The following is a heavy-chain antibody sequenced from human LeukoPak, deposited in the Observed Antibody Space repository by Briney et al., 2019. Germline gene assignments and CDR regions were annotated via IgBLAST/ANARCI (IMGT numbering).Heavy chain of an antibody. J-gene: IGHJ4*02. CDR2: IYYIGST. V-gene: IGHV4-59*08. CDR1: GGSISSYY. Sequence: PSETLSLTCTVSGGSISSYYWSWGRQPPGKGLEWIGYIYYIGSTNYNPSLKSRVTISLDTSKNQFSLKLSSLTAADTAVYYCARHLSPNSQNYRHTSGWLFDYWGQGPLVTVSS. CDR3: ARHLSPNSQNYRHTSGWLFDY. D-gene: IGHD3-22*01.